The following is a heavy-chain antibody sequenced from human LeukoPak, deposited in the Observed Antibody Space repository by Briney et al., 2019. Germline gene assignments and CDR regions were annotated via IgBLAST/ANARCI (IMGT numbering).Heavy chain of an antibody. J-gene: IGHJ6*03. CDR3: ARGRGRWYYYYYMDV. CDR2: INHSGST. Sequence: PSETLSLTCAVYGGSFSGYYWSWIRQPPGKGLEWIGEINHSGSTNYNPSLKSRVTISVDTSKNQFSLKLSSVTAADTAVYYCARGRGRWYYYYYMDVWGKGTTVTVSS. CDR1: GGSFSGYY. V-gene: IGHV4-34*01. D-gene: IGHD4-23*01.